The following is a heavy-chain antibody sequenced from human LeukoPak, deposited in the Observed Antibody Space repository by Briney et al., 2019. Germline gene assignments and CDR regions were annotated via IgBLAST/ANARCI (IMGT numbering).Heavy chain of an antibody. V-gene: IGHV3-21*01. CDR2: ISSSSSYI. Sequence: PGGSLRLSCAASGFTFSSYSMNWVRQAPGKGLEWVSSISSSSSYIYYADSVKGRFTISRDNAKNSLYLQMNSLRAEDTAVYYCARMGGQWLVRSYYYGMDVWGQGTTVTVSS. J-gene: IGHJ6*02. D-gene: IGHD6-19*01. CDR1: GFTFSSYS. CDR3: ARMGGQWLVRSYYYGMDV.